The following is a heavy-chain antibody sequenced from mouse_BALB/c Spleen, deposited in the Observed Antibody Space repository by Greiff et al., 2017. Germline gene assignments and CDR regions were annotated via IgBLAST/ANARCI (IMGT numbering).Heavy chain of an antibody. CDR1: GYTFTSYW. CDR3: ARGKAVWFAY. J-gene: IGHJ3*01. V-gene: IGHV1-7*01. CDR2: INPSTGYT. Sequence: QVQLQQSGAELAKPGASVKMSCKASGYTFTSYWMHWVKQRPGQGLEWIGYINPSTGYTEYNQKFKDKATLTADKSSSTAYMQLSSLTSEDSAVYYCARGKAVWFAYWGQGTLVTVSA.